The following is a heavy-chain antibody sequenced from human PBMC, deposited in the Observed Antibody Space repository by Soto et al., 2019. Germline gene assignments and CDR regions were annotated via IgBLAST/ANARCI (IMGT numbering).Heavy chain of an antibody. CDR1: GFTFSSYS. J-gene: IGHJ4*02. D-gene: IGHD3-10*01. CDR2: ISSSSSYI. Sequence: EVQLVESGGGLVKPGGSLRLSCAASGFTFSSYSMNWVRQAPGKGLEWVSSISSSSSYIHYADSVKGRFTISRDNAKNSMYLQMNSLIAEDTAVYYCARDNTMGTGYFDYWGQVTLVTVSS. V-gene: IGHV3-21*01. CDR3: ARDNTMGTGYFDY.